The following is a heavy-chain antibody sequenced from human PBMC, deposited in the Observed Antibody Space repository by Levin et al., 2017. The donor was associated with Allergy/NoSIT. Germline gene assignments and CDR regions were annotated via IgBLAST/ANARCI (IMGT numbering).Heavy chain of an antibody. V-gene: IGHV5-51*01. Sequence: GGSLRLSCKGSGYSFTSYWIGWVRQMPGKGLEWMGIIYPGDSDTRYSPSFQGQVTISADKSISTAYLQWSSLKASDTAMYYCARGVGGYNYFWWFDPWGQGTLVTVSS. CDR2: IYPGDSDT. D-gene: IGHD5-24*01. CDR3: ARGVGGYNYFWWFDP. CDR1: GYSFTSYW. J-gene: IGHJ5*02.